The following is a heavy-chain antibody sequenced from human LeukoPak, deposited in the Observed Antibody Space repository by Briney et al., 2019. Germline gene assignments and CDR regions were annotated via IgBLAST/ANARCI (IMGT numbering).Heavy chain of an antibody. CDR2: IKQDGSEK. CDR3: ARDTHPVATPFDY. D-gene: IGHD5-12*01. CDR1: GFTFSSYW. Sequence: PGGSLRLSCAASGFTFSSYWMSWVRLAPGKGLEWVANIKQDGSEKYYVDSVKGRFTISRDNAKNSLYLQMNSLRAEDTAVYYCARDTHPVATPFDYWGQGTLVTVSS. J-gene: IGHJ4*02. V-gene: IGHV3-7*01.